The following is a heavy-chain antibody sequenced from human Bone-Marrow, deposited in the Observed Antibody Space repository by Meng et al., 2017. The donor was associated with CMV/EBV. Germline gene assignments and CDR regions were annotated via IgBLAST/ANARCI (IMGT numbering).Heavy chain of an antibody. CDR1: GFTFSSYS. CDR3: ARDPALDNSGNSWATFDY. V-gene: IGHV3-21*01. Sequence: GESLKISCAASGFTFSSYSMNWVRQAPGKGLEWVSSISSSSSYIYYADSVKGRFTISRDNAKNSLYLQMNSLRAEDTAVYYCARDPALDNSGNSWATFDYWGQGALVTVSS. J-gene: IGHJ4*02. D-gene: IGHD3-22*01. CDR2: ISSSSSYI.